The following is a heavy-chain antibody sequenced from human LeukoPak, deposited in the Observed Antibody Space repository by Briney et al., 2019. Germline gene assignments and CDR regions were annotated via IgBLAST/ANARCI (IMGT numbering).Heavy chain of an antibody. CDR1: GGSISSYY. J-gene: IGHJ4*02. CDR3: ARYVVYGSGKYYFDY. Sequence: SETLSLTCTVSGGSISSYYWSWIRQPAGKGLEWIGRIYISVSTNYNPSLKSRVTMSVDTSKNQFSLKVSSVTAADTAVYYCARYVVYGSGKYYFDYWGQGTLVTVSS. D-gene: IGHD3-10*01. CDR2: IYISVST. V-gene: IGHV4-4*07.